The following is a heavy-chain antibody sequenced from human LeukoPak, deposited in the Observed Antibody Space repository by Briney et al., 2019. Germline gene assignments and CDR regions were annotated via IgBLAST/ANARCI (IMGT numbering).Heavy chain of an antibody. D-gene: IGHD5-18*01. CDR3: ATSGYSYGYVDY. J-gene: IGHJ4*02. V-gene: IGHV3-23*01. Sequence: TGGSLRLSCAASGFTFSSYAMSWVRQAPGKGLEWVSAISGSGGSTYYADSVKGRFTISRDNSKNTLYLQMSSLRAEDTAVYYCATSGYSYGYVDYWGQGTLVTVSS. CDR1: GFTFSSYA. CDR2: ISGSGGST.